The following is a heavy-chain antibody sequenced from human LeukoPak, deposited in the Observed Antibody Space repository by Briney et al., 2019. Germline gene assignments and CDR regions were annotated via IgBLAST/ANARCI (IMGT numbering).Heavy chain of an antibody. J-gene: IGHJ4*02. V-gene: IGHV3-66*01. CDR3: ARDATRDYFDY. Sequence: PGGSLRLSCAASGFTVSSNYMSWVRQAPGKGLEWVSVIYSGGSTYYADSVKGRFTISRDNSKSTLYLQMNSLRAEDTAVYYCARDATRDYFDYWGQGTLVTVSS. D-gene: IGHD2-15*01. CDR1: GFTVSSNY. CDR2: IYSGGST.